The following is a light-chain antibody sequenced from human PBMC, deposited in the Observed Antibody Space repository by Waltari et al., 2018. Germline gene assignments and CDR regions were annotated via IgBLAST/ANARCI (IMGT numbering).Light chain of an antibody. CDR1: QGVLYSSNNKNH. J-gene: IGKJ4*01. CDR2: WAS. V-gene: IGKV4-1*01. CDR3: QQYYSTPPT. Sequence: DIVMTQSPDSLAVSLGERATINCKSSQGVLYSSNNKNHLAWYQQKPGQPPKLLIYWASTRESGVPDRFSGSGSGTDFTLTISSLQAEDVAVYYCQQYYSTPPTFGGGTKVEIK.